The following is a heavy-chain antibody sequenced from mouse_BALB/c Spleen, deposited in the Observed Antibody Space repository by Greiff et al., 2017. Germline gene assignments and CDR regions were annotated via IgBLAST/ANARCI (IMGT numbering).Heavy chain of an antibody. J-gene: IGHJ4*01. Sequence: EVQLQESGGGLVKPGGSLKLSCAASGFTFSSYAMSWVRQSPEKRLEWVAEISSGGSYTYYPDTVTGRFTISRDNAKNTLYLEMSSLRSEDTAMYYCARVYYGNYYAMDYWGQGTSVTVSS. CDR3: ARVYYGNYYAMDY. CDR1: GFTFSSYA. CDR2: ISSGGSYT. V-gene: IGHV5-9-4*01. D-gene: IGHD2-1*01.